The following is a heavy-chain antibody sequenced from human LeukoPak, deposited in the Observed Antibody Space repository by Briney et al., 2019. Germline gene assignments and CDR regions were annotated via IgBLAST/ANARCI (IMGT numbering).Heavy chain of an antibody. V-gene: IGHV3-23*01. CDR1: GFTFSTYG. CDR3: ARDRMGAIMYFDV. CDR2: ITGSGGRT. Sequence: GGTLRLSCEVSGFTFSTYGMSWVRQAPGKGLGWVSAITGSGGRTYYADSVKGRFTISRDNSRDRLYLETNSLRAEDTAVYYCARDRMGAIMYFDVWGRGTLVTVSS. J-gene: IGHJ2*01. D-gene: IGHD3-10*01.